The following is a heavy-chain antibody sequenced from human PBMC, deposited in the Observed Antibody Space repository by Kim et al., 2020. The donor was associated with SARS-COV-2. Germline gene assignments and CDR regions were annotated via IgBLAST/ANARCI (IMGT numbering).Heavy chain of an antibody. D-gene: IGHD6-13*01. CDR2: ISAYNGNT. CDR3: ARGGSGGSSSWYDLIDY. V-gene: IGHV1-18*01. Sequence: ASVKVSCKASGYTFTSYGISWVRQAPGQGLEWMGWISAYNGNTNYAQKLQGRVTMTTDTSTSTAYMELRSLRSDDTAVYYCARGGSGGSSSWYDLIDYWGQGTLVTVSS. J-gene: IGHJ4*02. CDR1: GYTFTSYG.